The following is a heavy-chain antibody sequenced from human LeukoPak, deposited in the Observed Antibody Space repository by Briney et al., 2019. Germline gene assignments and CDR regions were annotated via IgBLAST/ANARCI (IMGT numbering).Heavy chain of an antibody. CDR3: ARDCSSSSCSGSGFDY. V-gene: IGHV3-48*02. CDR1: GFTFTSYS. D-gene: IGHD2-2*01. CDR2: ISSSSSTI. J-gene: IGHJ4*02. Sequence: GGSLRLSCAASGFTFTSYSMNWVRQAPGKGLEWVSYISSSSSTIYYADSVKGRFTISRDNAKNSLYLQMNSLRDEDTAVYYCARDCSSSSCSGSGFDYWGQGTLVTVSS.